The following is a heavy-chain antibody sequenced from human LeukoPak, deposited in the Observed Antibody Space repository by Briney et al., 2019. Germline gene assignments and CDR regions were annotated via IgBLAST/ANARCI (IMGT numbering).Heavy chain of an antibody. CDR1: GGTFSSYA. J-gene: IGHJ6*02. CDR2: IIPIFGTA. CDR3: ARSLYPGIAAAGTDYYYGMDV. V-gene: IGHV1-69*13. D-gene: IGHD6-13*01. Sequence: GASVKVSCTASGGTFSSYAISWVRRAPGQGLEWMGGIIPIFGTANYAQKFQGRVTITADESTSTAYMELSSLRSEDTAVYYCARSLYPGIAAAGTDYYYGMDVWGQGTTVTVSS.